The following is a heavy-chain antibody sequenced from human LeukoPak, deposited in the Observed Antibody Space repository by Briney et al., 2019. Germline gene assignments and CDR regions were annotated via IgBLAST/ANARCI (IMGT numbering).Heavy chain of an antibody. D-gene: IGHD4-11*01. J-gene: IGHJ4*02. CDR1: GGSIRSSY. CDR2: ISYDGNNK. Sequence: LSLTCTVSGGSIRSSYYYWGWIRQPPGKGLEWVAAISYDGNNKYYADSVKGRFTISRDNSKNTLYLQMNSLRAEDTAVYYCARDAARVIDYWGQGTLVTVSS. CDR3: ARDAARVIDY. V-gene: IGHV3-30-3*01.